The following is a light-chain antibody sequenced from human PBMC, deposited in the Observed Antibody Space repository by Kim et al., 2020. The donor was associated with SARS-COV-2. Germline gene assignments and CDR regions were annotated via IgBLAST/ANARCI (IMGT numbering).Light chain of an antibody. V-gene: IGLV2-23*02. Sequence: GQEIPIACNGNSSDVGSYNVGYWYQQLPGKAPKVMIYEVNKRPSGVSKRFAGSKSGNTASLTISGLQAEDEADYYCCSYAGSSNWVFGGGTQLTVL. CDR3: CSYAGSSNWV. J-gene: IGLJ3*02. CDR2: EVN. CDR1: SSDVGSYNV.